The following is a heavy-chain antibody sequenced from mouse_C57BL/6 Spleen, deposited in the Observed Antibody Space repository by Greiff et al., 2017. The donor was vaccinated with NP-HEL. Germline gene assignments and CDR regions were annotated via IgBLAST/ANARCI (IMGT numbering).Heavy chain of an antibody. V-gene: IGHV3-6*01. Sequence: EVKLQESGPGLVKPSQSLSLTCSVTGYSITSGYYWNWIRQFPGNKLEWMGYISYDGSNNYNPSLKNRISITRDTSKNQFFLKLNSVTTEDTATYYCARGISWFAYWGQGTLVTVSA. CDR3: ARGISWFAY. CDR2: ISYDGSN. CDR1: GYSITSGYY. J-gene: IGHJ3*01.